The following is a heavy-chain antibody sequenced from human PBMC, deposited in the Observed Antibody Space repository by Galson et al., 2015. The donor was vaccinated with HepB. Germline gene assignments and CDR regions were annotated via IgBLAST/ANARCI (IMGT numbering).Heavy chain of an antibody. V-gene: IGHV3-11*06. CDR2: ISSSSSYT. Sequence: SLRLPCAASGFTFSDYDMSWIRQAPGKGLEWVSYISSSSSYTNYADSVKGRFTISRDNAKNSLYLQMNSLRAEDTAVYYCARGTYSSGWYFDYWGQGTLVTVSS. CDR1: GFTFSDYD. J-gene: IGHJ4*02. CDR3: ARGTYSSGWYFDY. D-gene: IGHD6-19*01.